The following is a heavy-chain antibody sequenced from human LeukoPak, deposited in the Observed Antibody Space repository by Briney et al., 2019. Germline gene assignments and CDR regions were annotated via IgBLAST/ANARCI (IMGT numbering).Heavy chain of an antibody. D-gene: IGHD4-17*01. Sequence: GGSLRLSCAASGFSFSTYYMSWVRQGPGKGLEWVATLWPEGSDKRYVDSVRDRFTISRDNAKNSLYVQMNSLSAEDTAVYYCARLFGGVTTFDYWGQGALVTVSS. CDR3: ARLFGGVTTFDY. V-gene: IGHV3-7*01. J-gene: IGHJ4*02. CDR2: LWPEGSDK. CDR1: GFSFSTYY.